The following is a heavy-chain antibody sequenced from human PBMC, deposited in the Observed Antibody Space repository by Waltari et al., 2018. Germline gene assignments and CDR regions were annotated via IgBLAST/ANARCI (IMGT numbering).Heavy chain of an antibody. CDR2: IIPFLGIS. V-gene: IGHV1-69*04. Sequence: HVQLEQSGAEVKKPGSSVKVSCKDSGGTFSTYPVTWVRQAPGQGLEWMGSIIPFLGISKYAQSLQARLTITVDQSTNTGYMELNNLRPEDTGVYYCARSGEMKGTVDYWGQGTLVTVSS. J-gene: IGHJ4*02. D-gene: IGHD1-1*01. CDR3: ARSGEMKGTVDY. CDR1: GGTFSTYP.